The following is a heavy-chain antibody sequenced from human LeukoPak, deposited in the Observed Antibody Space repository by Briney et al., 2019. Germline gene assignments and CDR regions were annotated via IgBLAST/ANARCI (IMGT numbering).Heavy chain of an antibody. D-gene: IGHD1-26*01. CDR1: GFTFSNHA. Sequence: GGSLRLSCVASGFTFSNHAMSWGRPAPGGGLGWVSSISGSRSSAYYAHSVKGRFTISRDNSKNTLDLQMNSLRAEDTALYYCAKGLQWELPLDFWGQGTLVTVSS. CDR2: ISGSRSSA. CDR3: AKGLQWELPLDF. J-gene: IGHJ4*02. V-gene: IGHV3-23*01.